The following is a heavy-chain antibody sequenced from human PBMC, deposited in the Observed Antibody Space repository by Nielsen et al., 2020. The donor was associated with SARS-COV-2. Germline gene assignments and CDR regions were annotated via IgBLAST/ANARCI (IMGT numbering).Heavy chain of an antibody. V-gene: IGHV3-74*01. D-gene: IGHD3-3*01. Sequence: GGSLRLSCAASGFTLISYGMNWVRQAPGKGLVWVSRINSDGSSTNYADSVKGRFTISRDNAKNTLYLQMNSLRVEDTAVYYCATAGGVYWGQGTLVTVSS. CDR2: INSDGSST. CDR3: ATAGGVY. J-gene: IGHJ4*02. CDR1: GFTLISYG.